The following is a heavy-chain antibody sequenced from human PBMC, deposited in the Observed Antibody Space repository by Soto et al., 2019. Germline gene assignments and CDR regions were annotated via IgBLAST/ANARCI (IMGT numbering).Heavy chain of an antibody. D-gene: IGHD6-13*01. Sequence: ASVKVSCKASGYTFTSYGISWVRQAPGQGLEWMGWISAYNGNTNYAQKLQGRVTMTTDKSTSTAYMELRSLGSDDTAVYYCARFFPSSRWYGDCFDHWAQGTLVTVSS. CDR2: ISAYNGNT. CDR1: GYTFTSYG. CDR3: ARFFPSSRWYGDCFDH. J-gene: IGHJ5*02. V-gene: IGHV1-18*01.